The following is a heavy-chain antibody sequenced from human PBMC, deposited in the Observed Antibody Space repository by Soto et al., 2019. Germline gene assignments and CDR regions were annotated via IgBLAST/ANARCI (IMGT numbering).Heavy chain of an antibody. J-gene: IGHJ6*02. Sequence: ASVKVSCKASGYSFTDYHVHWVRQAPGQGLEWLGRINPKSGGTSTAQKFQGWVTMTTETSISTASMELTRLTSDDTAIYYCARGDSTDCSNGVCSFFYNHDMDVWGQGTTVTVSS. CDR2: INPKSGGT. CDR3: ARGDSTDCSNGVCSFFYNHDMDV. CDR1: GYSFTDYH. D-gene: IGHD2-8*01. V-gene: IGHV1-2*04.